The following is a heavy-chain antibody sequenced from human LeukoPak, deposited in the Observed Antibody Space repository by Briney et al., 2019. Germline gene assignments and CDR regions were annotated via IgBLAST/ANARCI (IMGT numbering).Heavy chain of an antibody. CDR3: ARDHSSSWSYYYYYGMDV. Sequence: GGSLRLSCAASGFTFSSYSMNWVRQAPGKGLEWVSSISSSSSYIYYADSVKGRFTISRDNAKNSLYLQMNSLRAEDTALYHYARDHSSSWSYYYYYGMDVWGQGTTVTVSS. D-gene: IGHD6-13*01. CDR2: ISSSSSYI. CDR1: GFTFSSYS. V-gene: IGHV3-21*04. J-gene: IGHJ6*02.